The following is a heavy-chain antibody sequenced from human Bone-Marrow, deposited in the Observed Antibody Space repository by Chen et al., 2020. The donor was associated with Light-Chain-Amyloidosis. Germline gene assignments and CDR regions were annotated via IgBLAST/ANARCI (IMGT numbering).Heavy chain of an antibody. D-gene: IGHD5-12*01. CDR2: IYPDDSVA. CDR1: GYAFPNYW. V-gene: IGHV5-51*01. Sequence: EVQLEQSGPEVKKPGESLKISCKGSGYAFPNYWIGWVRQMPGTGLEWMGVIYPDDSVARYSPSFEGQVTISADKSITTAYLQWRSLKASDTAMYYCARRRDGYNFDYWGQGTLVTVSS. J-gene: IGHJ4*02. CDR3: ARRRDGYNFDY.